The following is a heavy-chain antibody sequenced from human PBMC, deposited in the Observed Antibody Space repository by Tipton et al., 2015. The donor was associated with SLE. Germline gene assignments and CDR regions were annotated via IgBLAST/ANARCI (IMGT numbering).Heavy chain of an antibody. CDR2: MYYSGIT. CDR1: GAAISAYY. D-gene: IGHD3-3*01. J-gene: IGHJ5*02. CDR3: ARGSPFMEWERNWFDP. V-gene: IGHV4-59*01. Sequence: TLSLTCTVSGAAISAYYWSWIRQPPGKGLEWIGYMYYSGITNYNPSLNSRVTISVDTSKNQFSLKVNSVTAADTAVYYCARGSPFMEWERNWFDPWGRGTLVTVSS.